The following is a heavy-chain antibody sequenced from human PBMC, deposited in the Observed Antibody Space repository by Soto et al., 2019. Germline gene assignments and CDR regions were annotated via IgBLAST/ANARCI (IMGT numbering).Heavy chain of an antibody. CDR2: IYYSGST. Sequence: SETLSLTCTVSGGSISSGGYYWSWIRQHPGKGLEWIGYIYYSGSTYYNPSLKSRVTISVDTSKNQFSLKLSSVTAADTAVYYCARSYCSGGSCYGKVGDAFDIWGQGTMVTVSS. V-gene: IGHV4-31*03. D-gene: IGHD2-15*01. CDR3: ARSYCSGGSCYGKVGDAFDI. J-gene: IGHJ3*02. CDR1: GGSISSGGYY.